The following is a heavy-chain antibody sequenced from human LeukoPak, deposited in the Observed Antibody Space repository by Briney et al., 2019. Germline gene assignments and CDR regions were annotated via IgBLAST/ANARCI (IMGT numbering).Heavy chain of an antibody. CDR2: ISYSGSA. CDR1: GGSFRSRNYL. Sequence: PSETLSPTCTVSGGSFRSRNYLWSWIRQTPGEGLEWIGYISYSGSAYYNPSLKSRVTISIDTSNRQFSLRLRSVTAADTAVYYCAREVNIQADSDAFDIWGPGTTVAVSS. D-gene: IGHD1/OR15-1a*01. J-gene: IGHJ3*02. CDR3: AREVNIQADSDAFDI. V-gene: IGHV4-30-4*08.